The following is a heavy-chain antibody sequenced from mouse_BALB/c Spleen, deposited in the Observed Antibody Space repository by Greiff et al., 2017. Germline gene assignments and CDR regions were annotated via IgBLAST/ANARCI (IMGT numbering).Heavy chain of an antibody. CDR2: ISSGSSTI. CDR1: GFSFSSFG. CDR3: AREGYDYGNFDY. Sequence: EVMLVESGGGLVQPAGSRKLSCAASGFSFSSFGFHWFRRAPERGLEGCAYISSGSSTIYYADTVKGRFTISRDNPKNTLFLKMTSLRSEDTAMYYCAREGYDYGNFDYWGQGTTLTVSA. J-gene: IGHJ2*01. D-gene: IGHD2-4*01. V-gene: IGHV5-17*02.